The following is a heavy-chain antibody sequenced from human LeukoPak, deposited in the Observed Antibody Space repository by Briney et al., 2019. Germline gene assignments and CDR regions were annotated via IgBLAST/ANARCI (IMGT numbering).Heavy chain of an antibody. CDR2: MNPNSGNT. J-gene: IGHJ4*02. CDR1: GYTFTSYD. V-gene: IGHV1-8*01. D-gene: IGHD2-15*01. CDR3: ARGVVAATDFDY. Sequence: ASVKVSCKASGYTFTSYDINWVRQATGQGLEWMGWMNPNSGNTGYAQKFQGRVTMTRNTSISTAYMELSSLGSEDTAVYYCARGVVAATDFDYWGQGTLVTVSS.